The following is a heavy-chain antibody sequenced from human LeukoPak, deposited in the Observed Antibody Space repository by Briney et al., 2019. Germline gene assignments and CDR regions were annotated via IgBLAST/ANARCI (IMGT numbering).Heavy chain of an antibody. J-gene: IGHJ4*02. D-gene: IGHD6-19*01. CDR1: GFTFNRYA. CDR3: ARDAARYSSGWYYDY. CDR2: VTYNGGNT. V-gene: IGHV3-23*01. Sequence: PGGSLRLSCAASGFTFNRYAMSWVRQAPGKGLEWVSGVTYNGGNTYYADSVKGRFTISRDNSRNTLYLQMNSLRAEDTAVYYCARDAARYSSGWYYDYWGQGTLVTVSS.